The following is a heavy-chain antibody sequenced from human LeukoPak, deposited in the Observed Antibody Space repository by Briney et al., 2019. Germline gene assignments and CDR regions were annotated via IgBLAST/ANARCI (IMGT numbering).Heavy chain of an antibody. Sequence: TGGSLRLSCAASGFTFSSYAMHWVRQAPGKGLEWVAVISYDGSNKYYADSVKGRFTISRDNSKNTLYLQMNSLRAEDTAVYYCARVGRYSSSGDYWGQGTLVTVSS. CDR2: ISYDGSNK. CDR3: ARVGRYSSSGDY. CDR1: GFTFSSYA. V-gene: IGHV3-30-3*01. D-gene: IGHD6-6*01. J-gene: IGHJ4*02.